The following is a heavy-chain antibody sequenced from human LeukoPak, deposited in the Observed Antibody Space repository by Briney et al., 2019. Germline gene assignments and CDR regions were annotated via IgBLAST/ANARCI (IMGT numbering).Heavy chain of an antibody. CDR3: VRVIRGYNANGDY. CDR2: IRSKAYGGTA. D-gene: IGHD5-24*01. CDR1: GFTFVDHA. J-gene: IGHJ4*02. Sequence: GRSLRLSCTTSGFTFVDHAMSWVRQAPGKGLEWVGFIRSKAYGGTAQYAASVKGRFTISRDDSKSLDYLQMNSLKTEDTAVYYCVRVIRGYNANGDYWGQGTLVTVSS. V-gene: IGHV3-49*04.